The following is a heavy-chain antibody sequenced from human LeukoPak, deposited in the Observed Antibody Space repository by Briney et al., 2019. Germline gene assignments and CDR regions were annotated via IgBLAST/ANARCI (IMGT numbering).Heavy chain of an antibody. CDR1: GGSISPYY. CDR3: ASEEPPFDY. V-gene: IGHV4-39*07. D-gene: IGHD1-26*01. Sequence: SETLSLTCTVSGGSISPYYWGWIRQPPGKGLEWIGSIYYSGSTYYNPSLKSRVTISVDTSKNQFSLKLSSVTAADTAVYYCASEEPPFDYWGQGTLVTVSS. J-gene: IGHJ4*02. CDR2: IYYSGST.